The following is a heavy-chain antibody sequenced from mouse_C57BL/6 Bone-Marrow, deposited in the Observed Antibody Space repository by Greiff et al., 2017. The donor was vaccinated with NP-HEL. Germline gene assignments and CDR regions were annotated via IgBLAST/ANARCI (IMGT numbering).Heavy chain of an antibody. CDR1: GYTFTSYW. D-gene: IGHD1-1*01. CDR2: IDPSDSYT. J-gene: IGHJ4*01. Sequence: VQLQQPGTELVKPGASVKLSCKASGYTFTSYWMQWVKQRPGQGLEWIGEIDPSDSYTNYNQKFKGKATLTVDTSSSTAYMQLSSLTSEDSAVYYCARPYYYGSSSHYYYAMDDWGQGTSVTVSS. V-gene: IGHV1-50*01. CDR3: ARPYYYGSSSHYYYAMDD.